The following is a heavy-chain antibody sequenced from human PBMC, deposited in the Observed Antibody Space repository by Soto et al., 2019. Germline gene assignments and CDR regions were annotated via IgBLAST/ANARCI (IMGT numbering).Heavy chain of an antibody. J-gene: IGHJ6*02. CDR1: GFTFNNYA. V-gene: IGHV3-23*01. CDR2: ISPNGDST. Sequence: GGSLRLSCAASGFTFNNYAMNWVRQAPGRGLEWVSIISPNGDSTYYADTVKGRFTISRDNSQNTVFLQMNSLRAEDTDIYFCAKVRLTDYLMYARHLWGQGTSVTVSS. CDR3: AKVRLTDYLMYARHL. D-gene: IGHD2-8*01.